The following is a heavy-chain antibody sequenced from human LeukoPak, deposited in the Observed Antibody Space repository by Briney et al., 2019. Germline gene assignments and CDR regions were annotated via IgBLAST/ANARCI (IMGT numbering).Heavy chain of an antibody. CDR3: AKEIHDYSGYDI. J-gene: IGHJ3*02. D-gene: IGHD5-12*01. CDR1: GFTFSTYG. Sequence: GRSLTLSCAASGFTFSTYGMHWVRQAPGKGLEWVALISSDGSLKYYADSVKGRFTISRDNSKYTLFLQMNSLRAEDTAIYHCAKEIHDYSGYDIWGQGTMVTVSS. V-gene: IGHV3-30*18. CDR2: ISSDGSLK.